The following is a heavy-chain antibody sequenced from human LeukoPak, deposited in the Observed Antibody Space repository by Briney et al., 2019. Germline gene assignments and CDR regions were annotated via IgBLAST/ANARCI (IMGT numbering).Heavy chain of an antibody. V-gene: IGHV3-30*04. D-gene: IGHD3-10*01. CDR3: AKDARAYYYGSGSHRLDP. CDR2: ISYDGSNK. CDR1: GFTFSNYA. Sequence: GGSLRLSCAASGFTFSNYALHWVRQTPGKGLEWVAVISYDGSNKYYADSVEGRVTISRDNSKDTLYLQMNSLRAEDTAVYYCAKDARAYYYGSGSHRLDPWGQGTLVTVSS. J-gene: IGHJ5*02.